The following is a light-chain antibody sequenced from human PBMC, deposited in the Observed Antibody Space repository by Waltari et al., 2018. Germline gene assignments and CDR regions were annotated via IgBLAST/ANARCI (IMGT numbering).Light chain of an antibody. Sequence: VLTQSPATLSLSAGARATLSCRASQSVFNYLAWYHQKRGQAPRLLIYDTSTRATGIPARFSGSGAGTDVTLTISNLEADDFALYYGQQGSILPLTFGGGTKVEIK. V-gene: IGKV3-11*01. J-gene: IGKJ4*02. CDR3: QQGSILPLT. CDR2: DTS. CDR1: QSVFNY.